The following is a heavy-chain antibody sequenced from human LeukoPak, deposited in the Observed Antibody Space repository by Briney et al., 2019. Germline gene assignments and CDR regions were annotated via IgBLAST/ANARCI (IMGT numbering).Heavy chain of an antibody. D-gene: IGHD1-26*01. CDR2: ISSSVSIL. CDR1: EYTFSSYE. CDR3: ARDPYSGNYGNDYYYYMDV. Sequence: GGSLRLSCAASEYTFSSYEMNCVRQAPGKGLEWVSYISSSVSILLYADSVKGRFSISRDNAKNSLFLQMNSLRAGDTAVDYCARDPYSGNYGNDYYYYMDVWGKGTTVTISS. J-gene: IGHJ6*03. V-gene: IGHV3-48*03.